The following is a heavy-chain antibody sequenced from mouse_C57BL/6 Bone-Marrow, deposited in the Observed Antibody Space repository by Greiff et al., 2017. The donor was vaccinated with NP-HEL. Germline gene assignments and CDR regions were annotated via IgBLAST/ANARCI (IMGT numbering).Heavy chain of an antibody. CDR2: IYPRSGNT. CDR1: GYTFTSYG. CDR3: ARRGYYGSRAWFAY. Sequence: VQRVESGAELARPGASVKLSCKASGYTFTSYGISWVKQRTGQGLEWIGEIYPRSGNTYYNEKFKGKATLTADKSSSTAYMELRSLTSEDSAVYFCARRGYYGSRAWFAYWGQGTLVTVSA. D-gene: IGHD1-1*01. J-gene: IGHJ3*01. V-gene: IGHV1-81*01.